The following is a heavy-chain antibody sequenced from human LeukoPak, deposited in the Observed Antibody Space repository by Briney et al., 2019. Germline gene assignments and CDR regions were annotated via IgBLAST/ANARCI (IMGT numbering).Heavy chain of an antibody. CDR1: GGSISSDY. CDR2: IYNSGSN. Sequence: PSATLSLTCTVSGGSISSDYWQWIRQPPGKGLEWIGYIYNSGSNNYNPSLKSRVTISIDTSKNQFSLKLTSVTAADTAVYYCATRGYWGQGTLVTVSS. D-gene: IGHD3-10*01. CDR3: ATRGY. V-gene: IGHV4-59*08. J-gene: IGHJ4*02.